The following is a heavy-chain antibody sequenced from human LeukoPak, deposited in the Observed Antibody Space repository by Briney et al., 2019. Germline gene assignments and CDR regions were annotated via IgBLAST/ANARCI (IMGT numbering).Heavy chain of an antibody. Sequence: GGSLRLSCAASGFTFSSYAMSWVRQAPGKGLEWVSAISGSGGSTYYADSVKGRFTISRDNSKNTLYLQMNSLRAEDTAVYYCAKVLSIAARRGVARPWADAFDIWGQGTMVTVSS. D-gene: IGHD6-6*01. V-gene: IGHV3-23*01. CDR3: AKVLSIAARRGVARPWADAFDI. J-gene: IGHJ3*02. CDR1: GFTFSSYA. CDR2: ISGSGGST.